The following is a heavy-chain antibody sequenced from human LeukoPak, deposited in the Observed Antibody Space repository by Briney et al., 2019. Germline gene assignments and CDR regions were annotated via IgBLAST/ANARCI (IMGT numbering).Heavy chain of an antibody. CDR2: ISGSGGST. D-gene: IGHD3-3*01. CDR3: AKGSGSYGQDLYY. V-gene: IGHV3-23*01. CDR1: GFTFSSYG. J-gene: IGHJ4*02. Sequence: GGSLRLTCAASGFTFSSYGMSWVRQDPGKGLEWVSAISGSGGSTYYADSVKGRFTISRDNSKNTLYLQMNSLRVEDTAVYYCAKGSGSYGQDLYYWGQGTLVTVSS.